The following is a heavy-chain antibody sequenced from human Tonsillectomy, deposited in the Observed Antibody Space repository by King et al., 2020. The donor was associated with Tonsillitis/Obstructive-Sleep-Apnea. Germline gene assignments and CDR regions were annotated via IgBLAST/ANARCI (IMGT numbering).Heavy chain of an antibody. J-gene: IGHJ2*01. V-gene: IGHV3-7*03. CDR2: IXQDGSEK. D-gene: IGHD3-10*01. CDR3: ARDKAGGWYFDL. Sequence: VQLVESGGGLVQPGGSLRLSCAASGFTFSNYWVYWVRQAPGKGLEWVANIXQDGSEKYYVDSVKGRFTISRDNAKNSLYLQMNSLRAEDTAVYYCARDKAGGWYFDLWGRGTLVTVSS. CDR1: GFTFSNYW.